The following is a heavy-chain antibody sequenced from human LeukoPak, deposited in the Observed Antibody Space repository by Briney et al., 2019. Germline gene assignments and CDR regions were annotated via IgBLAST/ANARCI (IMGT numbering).Heavy chain of an antibody. Sequence: GGSLRLSCAASGFTFGSYGMNWVRQAPEKGLEWVSGISGTGDSTYYADSVRGRFTISRDNAKNSLYLQMNSLRGEDTAVYYCARDRQQLAERDAFDIWGQGTMVTVSS. CDR1: GFTFGSYG. CDR2: ISGTGDST. D-gene: IGHD6-13*01. CDR3: ARDRQQLAERDAFDI. V-gene: IGHV3-23*01. J-gene: IGHJ3*02.